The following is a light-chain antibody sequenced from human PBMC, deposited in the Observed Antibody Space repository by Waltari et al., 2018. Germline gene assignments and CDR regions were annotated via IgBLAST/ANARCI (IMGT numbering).Light chain of an antibody. V-gene: IGLV2-11*01. Sequence: QSALTQPRSVSGSPGQSVPISCTVSSRDVGADNFVSWFQQHPGKAPKFMIYDVSKRPSGVPDRFSGSKSGNTASLTISGLQAEDDADYFCWSYAGTYTFGVFGGGTKVTVL. CDR1: SRDVGADNF. CDR2: DVS. J-gene: IGLJ2*01. CDR3: WSYAGTYTFGV.